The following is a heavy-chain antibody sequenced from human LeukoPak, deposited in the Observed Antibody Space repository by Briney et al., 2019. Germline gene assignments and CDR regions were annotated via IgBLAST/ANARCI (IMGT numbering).Heavy chain of an antibody. Sequence: AAVKVSCKASGYTFTSYAIHWVRQAPVRRPEWMGWINAGNADTRYSQDFQGRVTISRDTSASTAYMEFSSLTSEDMAVYFCARGIWSATRASYYMDVWGKGTTVTVSS. D-gene: IGHD3-3*01. V-gene: IGHV1-3*03. CDR1: GYTFTSYA. CDR3: ARGIWSATRASYYMDV. J-gene: IGHJ6*03. CDR2: INAGNADT.